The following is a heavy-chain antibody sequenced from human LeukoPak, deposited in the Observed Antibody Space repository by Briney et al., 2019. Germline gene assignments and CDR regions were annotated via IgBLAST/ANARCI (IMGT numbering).Heavy chain of an antibody. CDR3: AGEVLYSSSWYPFD. V-gene: IGHV1-46*01. Sequence: ASVKVSCKASGGTFSSYAISWVRQAPGQGLEWMGIINPSGGSTSYAQKFQGRVTMTRDTSTSTVYMELSSLRSEDTAVYYCAGEVLYSSSWYPFDWGQGTLVTVSS. J-gene: IGHJ4*02. CDR2: INPSGGST. CDR1: GGTFSSYA. D-gene: IGHD6-13*01.